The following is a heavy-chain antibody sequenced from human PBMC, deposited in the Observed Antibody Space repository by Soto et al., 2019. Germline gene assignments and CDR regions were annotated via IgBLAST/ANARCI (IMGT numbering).Heavy chain of an antibody. CDR1: GFSFHTYA. V-gene: IGHV3-23*01. CDR2: ISGSGGNT. Sequence: GGSLRLSCAASGFSFHTYAMSWVRQPPGKGLEWVSAISGSGGNTYYADSVKGRFTISRDNSMKMLFLQMTSLRAEDTAVYYCEKAFDSSAYYFFVDWGQGTPVTVS. J-gene: IGHJ4*02. CDR3: EKAFDSSAYYFFVD. D-gene: IGHD3-22*01.